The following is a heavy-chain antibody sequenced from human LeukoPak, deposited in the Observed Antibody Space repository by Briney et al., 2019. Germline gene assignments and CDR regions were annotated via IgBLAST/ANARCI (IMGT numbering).Heavy chain of an antibody. V-gene: IGHV3-23*01. CDR3: AKRGVVIRVILVGFHKEAYYFDS. D-gene: IGHD3-22*01. CDR2: ISDRGGRT. J-gene: IGHJ4*02. Sequence: GGSLRLSCTVSGLTLRNYGMPWARQATGKGLEWVAGISDRGGRTHYEDSVKGRFTISRDNPKNTLYLQMNSLRAEDTAVYFCAKRGVVIRVILVGFHKEAYYFDSWGQGALVTVSS. CDR1: GLTLRNYG.